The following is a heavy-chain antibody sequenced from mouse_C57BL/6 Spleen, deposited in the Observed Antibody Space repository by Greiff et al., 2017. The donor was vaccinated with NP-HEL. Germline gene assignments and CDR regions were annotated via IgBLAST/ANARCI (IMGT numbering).Heavy chain of an antibody. Sequence: QVQLQQPGAELVRPGSSVKLSCKASGYTFTSYWMDWVKQRPGQGLEWIGNIYPSDSETHYTQKFKDKATLTVDKSSSTAYMQLSSLTSEDSAVYDWARSVYDYGPYYFDYWGQGTTLTVSS. CDR2: IYPSDSET. CDR1: GYTFTSYW. J-gene: IGHJ2*01. CDR3: ARSVYDYGPYYFDY. D-gene: IGHD2-4*01. V-gene: IGHV1-61*01.